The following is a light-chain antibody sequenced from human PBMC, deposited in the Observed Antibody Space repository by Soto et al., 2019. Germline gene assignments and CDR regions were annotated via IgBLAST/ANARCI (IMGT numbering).Light chain of an antibody. CDR3: QQYDNWPLT. V-gene: IGKV3-15*01. CDR2: GAS. J-gene: IGKJ4*01. CDR1: QSVSSN. Sequence: EIVMTQSPATLPVSPGERATLSCRASQSVSSNLAWYQQKPGQAPRFLIYGASTRATGIPARFSGSGSGTEFTLTISSLQSEDFAVYYCQQYDNWPLTSGGGTKVDIK.